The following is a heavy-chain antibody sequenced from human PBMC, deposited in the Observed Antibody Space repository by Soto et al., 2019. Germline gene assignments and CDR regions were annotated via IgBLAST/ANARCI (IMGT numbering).Heavy chain of an antibody. D-gene: IGHD3-22*01. CDR2: ISYDGSNK. CDR3: ARVATMIVVVAPWFDP. Sequence: SLRLSCAASGFTFSSYAMHWVRQAPGKGLEWVAVISYDGSNKYYADSVKGRFTISRDNSKNTLYLQMNSLRAEDTAVYYCARVATMIVVVAPWFDPWGQGTLVTVSS. V-gene: IGHV3-30-3*01. J-gene: IGHJ5*02. CDR1: GFTFSSYA.